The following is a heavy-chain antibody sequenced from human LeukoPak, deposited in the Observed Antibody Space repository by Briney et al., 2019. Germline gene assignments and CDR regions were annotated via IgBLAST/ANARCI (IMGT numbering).Heavy chain of an antibody. CDR1: GFTFSSYN. CDR2: ISSSSSYI. J-gene: IGHJ6*03. Sequence: GGSLRLSCAASGFTFSSYNMNWVRQAPGKGLEWVSSISSSSSYIYYSDSVKGRFTISRDNAKKSLCLQMNSLRAEDMAVYYCARAPSYYDFWTGYYDHYYMDVWGKGTTVTVSS. CDR3: ARAPSYYDFWTGYYDHYYMDV. V-gene: IGHV3-21*01. D-gene: IGHD3-3*01.